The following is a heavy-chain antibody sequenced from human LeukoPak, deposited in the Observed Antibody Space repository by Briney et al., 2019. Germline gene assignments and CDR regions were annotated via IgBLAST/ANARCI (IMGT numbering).Heavy chain of an antibody. CDR2: IDSDGNST. D-gene: IGHD3-22*01. Sequence: GGSLRLSCAASRFTFNTYWMHWVRQAPGKGLVWVSRIDSDGNSTAYADSVKGRFTISRDNAKNTLYLQMNSLRAEDTAVYYCARDLGQYYDTSDNWFDPWGQGTLVTVSS. J-gene: IGHJ5*02. CDR3: ARDLGQYYDTSDNWFDP. CDR1: RFTFNTYW. V-gene: IGHV3-74*01.